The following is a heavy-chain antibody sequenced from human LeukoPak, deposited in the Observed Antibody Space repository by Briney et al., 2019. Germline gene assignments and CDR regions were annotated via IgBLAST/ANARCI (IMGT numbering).Heavy chain of an antibody. D-gene: IGHD5-18*01. CDR3: ARGPPTAIDWYFDL. CDR2: IYSGGST. J-gene: IGHJ2*01. CDR1: GFTFSDHY. V-gene: IGHV3-53*01. Sequence: PGGSLRLSCVASGFTFSDHYMSWVRQAPGKGLEWVSVIYSGGSTYYADSVKGRFTISRDNSKNTLYLQMNSLRAEDTAVYYCARGPPTAIDWYFDLWGRGTLVTVSS.